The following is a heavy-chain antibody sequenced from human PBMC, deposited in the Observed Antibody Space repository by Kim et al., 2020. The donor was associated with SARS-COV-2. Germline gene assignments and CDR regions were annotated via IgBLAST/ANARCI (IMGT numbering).Heavy chain of an antibody. V-gene: IGHV4-59*01. Sequence: SETLSLTCTVSGGSISSYYWSWIRQPPGKGLEWIGYIYYSGSTNYNPSLKSRVTISVDTSKNQFSLKLSSVTAADTAVYYCARGGPAAIRSWFDPWGQGTLVTVSS. CDR1: GGSISSYY. CDR3: ARGGPAAIRSWFDP. D-gene: IGHD2-2*01. CDR2: IYYSGST. J-gene: IGHJ5*02.